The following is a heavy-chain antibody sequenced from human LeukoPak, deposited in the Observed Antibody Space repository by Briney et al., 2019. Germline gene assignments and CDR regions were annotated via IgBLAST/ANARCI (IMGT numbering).Heavy chain of an antibody. CDR2: IIPIFGTA. J-gene: IGHJ6*03. CDR3: VRNARVVKRKCYYYYMDV. D-gene: IGHD3-3*01. Sequence: ASVKVSCKASGGTFSSYAISWVRHAPGQGLEWMVRIIPIFGTANYAQKFQGRVTITTDESTSTAYMELSSLRSEDMAVYYCVRNARVVKRKCYYYYMDVWGNGNTVTVSS. CDR1: GGTFSSYA. V-gene: IGHV1-69*05.